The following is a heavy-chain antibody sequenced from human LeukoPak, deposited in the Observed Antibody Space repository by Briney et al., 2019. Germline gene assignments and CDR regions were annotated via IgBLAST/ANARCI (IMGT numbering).Heavy chain of an antibody. Sequence: SETLSLTCAVYGGSFSGYYWSWIRQPPGKGLEWIGEIYHSGSTNYNPSLKSRVTISVDTSKNQFSLKLSSVTAADTAVYYCAAREVRYDFWSGYYSHWFDPWGRGTLVTVSS. D-gene: IGHD3-3*01. J-gene: IGHJ5*02. CDR2: IYHSGST. CDR1: GGSFSGYY. V-gene: IGHV4-34*01. CDR3: AAREVRYDFWSGYYSHWFDP.